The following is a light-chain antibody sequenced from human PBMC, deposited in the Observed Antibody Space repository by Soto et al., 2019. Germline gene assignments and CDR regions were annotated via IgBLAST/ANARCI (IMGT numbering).Light chain of an antibody. V-gene: IGKV3-15*01. CDR1: QSVTIH. CDR3: QQYNEWPRT. J-gene: IGKJ1*01. Sequence: EIVMTQSPATLSVSPGERATLSCRASQSVTIHLAWYQQRPGQAPRLLIFGASDRATGIPARFSGSGSGTEFTLTISSRQSEDFAVYYCQQYNEWPRTFGQGTKVEIK. CDR2: GAS.